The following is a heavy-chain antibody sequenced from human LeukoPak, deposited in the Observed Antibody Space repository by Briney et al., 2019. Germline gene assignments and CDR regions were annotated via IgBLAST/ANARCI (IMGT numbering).Heavy chain of an antibody. D-gene: IGHD3-10*01. CDR3: ARYRRITMVRGVKNYYYYMDV. V-gene: IGHV4-34*01. Sequence: PSETLSLTCAVYGGSFSGYYWSWIRQPPGKGLEWIGEINHSGSTNYNPSLKSRVTISVDTSKNQFSLKLSSVTAADTAVYYCARYRRITMVRGVKNYYYYMDVWGKGTTVTVSS. CDR1: GGSFSGYY. J-gene: IGHJ6*03. CDR2: INHSGST.